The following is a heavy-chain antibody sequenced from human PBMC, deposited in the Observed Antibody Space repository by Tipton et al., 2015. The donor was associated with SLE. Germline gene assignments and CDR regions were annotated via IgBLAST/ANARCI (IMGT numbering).Heavy chain of an antibody. Sequence: GSLRLSCAASGFTFNNYEMNWVRQAPGKGLEWIAYISSAATTKYYADSAKGRFTISRDTAKSSLYLQMKSLRAEDTATYYCVRGLYYGSGSYYNYWGQGTLVTVSA. D-gene: IGHD3-10*01. CDR3: VRGLYYGSGSYYNY. CDR1: GFTFNNYE. CDR2: ISSAATTK. V-gene: IGHV3-48*03. J-gene: IGHJ4*02.